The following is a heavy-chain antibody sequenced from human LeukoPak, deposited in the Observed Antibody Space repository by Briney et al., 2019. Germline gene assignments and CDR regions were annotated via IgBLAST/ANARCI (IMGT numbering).Heavy chain of an antibody. J-gene: IGHJ4*02. CDR2: IIPIFGTA. V-gene: IGHV1-69*05. CDR1: GGTFSSYA. D-gene: IGHD2-15*01. Sequence: SVKVSCKGSGGTFSSYAISWVRQAPGQGLEWMGGIIPIFGTANYAQKFQGRATITTDESTSTAYMELSSLRSEDTAVYYCARGLGYCSGGSCYRGFDYWGQGTLVTVSS. CDR3: ARGLGYCSGGSCYRGFDY.